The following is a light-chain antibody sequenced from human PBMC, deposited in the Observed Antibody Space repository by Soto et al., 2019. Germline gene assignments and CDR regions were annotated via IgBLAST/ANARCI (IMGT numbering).Light chain of an antibody. J-gene: IGKJ5*01. CDR1: QSISSY. V-gene: IGKV1-39*01. CDR2: AAS. Sequence: DIQMTQSPSSLSASVGDRVTITCRASQSISSYLNWYQQKPGKAPKLLIYAASSLQSGVPSRFSGSGSGTDFTLTISSLQPEDFATYYCHQYGRSPRTFGQGTRLEIK. CDR3: HQYGRSPRT.